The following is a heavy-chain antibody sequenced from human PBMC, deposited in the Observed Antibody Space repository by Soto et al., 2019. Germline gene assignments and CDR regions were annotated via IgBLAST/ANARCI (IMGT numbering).Heavy chain of an antibody. J-gene: IGHJ4*02. D-gene: IGHD3-22*01. CDR3: ARLPTYYYDSNDY. V-gene: IGHV1-69*06. CDR2: IIPIFGTA. CDR1: GGTFSSYA. Sequence: SVKVSCKASGGTFSSYAISWVRHAPGQGLEWMGGIIPIFGTANYAQKFQGRVTITADKSTSTAYMELSSLRSEDTAVYYCARLPTYYYDSNDYWGQGTLVTVSS.